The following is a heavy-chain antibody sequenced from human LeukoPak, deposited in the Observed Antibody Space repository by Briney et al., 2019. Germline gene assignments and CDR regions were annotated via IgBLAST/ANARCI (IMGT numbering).Heavy chain of an antibody. J-gene: IGHJ4*02. CDR2: IKPNSGGT. CDR1: GYTFTGYY. V-gene: IGHV1-2*02. CDR3: ARDSRPIFEWQQLGGDY. Sequence: GASVKVSCKASGYTFTGYYMHWVRQAPGQGLEWMGWIKPNSGGTNYAQKFQGRVTMTRDTSISTAYMELSRLRSDDTAVYYCARDSRPIFEWQQLGGDYWGQGTLVTVSS. D-gene: IGHD6-13*01.